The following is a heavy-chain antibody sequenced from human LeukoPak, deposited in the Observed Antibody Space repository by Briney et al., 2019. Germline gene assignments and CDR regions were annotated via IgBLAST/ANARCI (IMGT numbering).Heavy chain of an antibody. V-gene: IGHV3-11*03. CDR3: ARHRYSGSFTPYYFDY. CDR2: ISHTSSTR. D-gene: IGHD1-26*01. J-gene: IGHJ4*02. CDR1: GFTFSDYY. Sequence: GGSLRLSCAVSGFTFSDYYMSWIRQAPGKGLEWISYISHTSSTRNYADSVKGRFTISRDNSKNTLYLQMNSLRAEDTAVYYCARHRYSGSFTPYYFDYWGQGTLVTVSS.